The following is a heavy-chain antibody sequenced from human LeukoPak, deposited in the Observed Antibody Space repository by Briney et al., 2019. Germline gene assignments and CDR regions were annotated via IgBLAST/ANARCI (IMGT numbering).Heavy chain of an antibody. D-gene: IGHD5-18*01. J-gene: IGHJ4*02. V-gene: IGHV4-34*01. CDR2: INHSGST. CDR1: GFTFSNAW. CDR3: VRRQRGYSYGYRYYFDY. Sequence: GSLRLSCAASGFTFSNAWMSWIRQPPGKGLEWIGEINHSGSTNYNPSLKSRVTISVDTSKNQFSLKLSSVTAADTAVYYCVRRQRGYSYGYRYYFDYWGQGTLVTVSS.